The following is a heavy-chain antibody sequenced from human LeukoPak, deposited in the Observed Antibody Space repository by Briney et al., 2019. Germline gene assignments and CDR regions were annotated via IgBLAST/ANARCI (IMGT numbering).Heavy chain of an antibody. Sequence: GGSLRLSCAASGFTFSSYGMHWVRQAPGKGLVWVSSINSDGSSTSYADSVKGRFTISRDNAKNTLYLQMNSLRAEDTAVYYCARLKTYYDILTGWPGAFDIWGQGTMVTVSS. CDR1: GFTFSSYG. D-gene: IGHD3-9*01. CDR2: INSDGSST. V-gene: IGHV3-74*01. CDR3: ARLKTYYDILTGWPGAFDI. J-gene: IGHJ3*02.